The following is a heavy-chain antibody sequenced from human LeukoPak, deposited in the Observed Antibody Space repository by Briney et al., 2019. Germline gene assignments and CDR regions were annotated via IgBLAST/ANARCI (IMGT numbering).Heavy chain of an antibody. Sequence: SVKVSCKGSGGTFNSYAISWLRQAPGQGLEWMGGIIPIFGTANYAQKFQGRVTITADESTSTAYMELSSLRSEDTAVYYCARSAYCYDISGYPYFDYWGQGTLVTVSS. CDR1: GGTFNSYA. V-gene: IGHV1-69*01. CDR2: IIPIFGTA. J-gene: IGHJ4*02. CDR3: ARSAYCYDISGYPYFDY. D-gene: IGHD3-22*01.